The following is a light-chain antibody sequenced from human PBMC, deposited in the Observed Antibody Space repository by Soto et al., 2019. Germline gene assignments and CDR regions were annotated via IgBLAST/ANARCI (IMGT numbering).Light chain of an antibody. CDR2: AAS. Sequence: DIQMTQSPSSLSASVGDRVTITCRASQSISSYLNWYQQKPGKAPKLLIYAASSLQSGVPSRFSGSGSGTDFPLTISSLQPEDFATYYCQQIYSTPHTFGQGTKLEIK. CDR3: QQIYSTPHT. J-gene: IGKJ2*01. V-gene: IGKV1-39*01. CDR1: QSISSY.